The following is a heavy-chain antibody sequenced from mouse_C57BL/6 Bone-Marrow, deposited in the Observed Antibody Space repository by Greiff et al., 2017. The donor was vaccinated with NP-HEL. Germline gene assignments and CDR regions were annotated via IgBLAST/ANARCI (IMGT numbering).Heavy chain of an antibody. V-gene: IGHV1-87*01. J-gene: IGHJ1*03. CDR1: YTFS. D-gene: IGHD2-4*01. CDR3: SKDSAVYYCAITEGYYDYSWYFDV. Sequence: QVQLQQSGPELVRPWASVKISCQAFYTFSRSVHFAIRDTNYWMQRVKLRPGQGLEWIGAIYPGNGDTSDNQKCKGKAKLTADKSSSTAYMQLSSLTSKDSAVYYCAITEGYYDYSWYFDVWGTGTTVTVSS. CDR2: GQGLEWIG.